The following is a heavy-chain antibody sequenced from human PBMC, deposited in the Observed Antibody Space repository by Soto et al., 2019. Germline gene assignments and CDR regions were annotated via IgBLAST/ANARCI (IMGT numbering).Heavy chain of an antibody. CDR1: GFTFSSYS. D-gene: IGHD7-27*01. CDR3: ARVRPDTGDIDY. J-gene: IGHJ4*02. Sequence: EAQLVESGGGLVKPGGSLRLSCAASGFTFSSYSMNWVRQAPGKGLEWVSSISSSSSYIYYADSVKGRFTISRDNAKNSLYLQMNSLRAEDTAVYYCARVRPDTGDIDYWGQGTLVTVSS. CDR2: ISSSSSYI. V-gene: IGHV3-21*01.